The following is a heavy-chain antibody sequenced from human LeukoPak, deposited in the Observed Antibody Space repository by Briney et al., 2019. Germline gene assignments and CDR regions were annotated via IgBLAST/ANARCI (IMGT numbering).Heavy chain of an antibody. CDR2: INPNSGGT. V-gene: IGHV1-2*02. Sequence: ASVKVSCKASGYTFTGYYMHWVRQAPGQGVEWMGWINPNSGGTNYAQKFQGRVTMTRDTSISTAYMELSRLRSDDTAVYYCARDGEYSGYDRCLDYWGQGTLVTVSS. D-gene: IGHD5-12*01. CDR3: ARDGEYSGYDRCLDY. J-gene: IGHJ4*02. CDR1: GYTFTGYY.